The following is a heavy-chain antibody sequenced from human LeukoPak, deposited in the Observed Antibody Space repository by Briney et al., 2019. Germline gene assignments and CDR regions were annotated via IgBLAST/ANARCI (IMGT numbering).Heavy chain of an antibody. D-gene: IGHD3-3*01. CDR3: TPDPTEIFGVVITAS. Sequence: PGGSLRLSCAASGFTFSNAWMSWVRQAPGKGLEWVGRIKSKTDGGTTDYAAPVKGRFTISRDDTKNTLYLQMNSLQTEDTVVYYCTPDPTEIFGVVITASWGQGTLVTVSS. V-gene: IGHV3-15*01. CDR1: GFTFSNAW. CDR2: IKSKTDGGTT. J-gene: IGHJ4*02.